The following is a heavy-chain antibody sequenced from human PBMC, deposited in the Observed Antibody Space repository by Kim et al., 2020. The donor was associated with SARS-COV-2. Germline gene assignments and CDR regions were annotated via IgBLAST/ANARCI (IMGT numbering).Heavy chain of an antibody. J-gene: IGHJ4*02. CDR3: ARDVHLLAVAGTALDY. D-gene: IGHD6-19*01. Sequence: VRGRFTIHRDNAKNSLYLQMNSLRAEDTAVYYCARDVHLLAVAGTALDYWGQGTLVTVSS. V-gene: IGHV3-11*06.